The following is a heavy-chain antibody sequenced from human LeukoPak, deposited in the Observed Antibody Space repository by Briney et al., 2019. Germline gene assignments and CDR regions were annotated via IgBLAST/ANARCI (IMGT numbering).Heavy chain of an antibody. CDR2: ISYDGGNK. J-gene: IGHJ4*02. CDR3: AKAVTAMVADN. CDR1: GFTFSSYG. Sequence: PGRSLRLSCAASGFTFSSYGMHWVRQAPGKGLEWMAVISYDGGNKYYADSVKGRFTISRDNSKNTLYLQMNSLRAEDTAVYYCAKAVTAMVADNWGQGTLVTVSS. V-gene: IGHV3-30*18. D-gene: IGHD5-18*01.